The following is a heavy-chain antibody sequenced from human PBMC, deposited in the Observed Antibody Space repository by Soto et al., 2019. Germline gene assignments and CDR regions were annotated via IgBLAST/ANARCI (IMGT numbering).Heavy chain of an antibody. CDR1: GDSISDYY. V-gene: IGHV4-4*07. D-gene: IGHD5-12*01. CDR3: ARERREKIHDGYDIDY. CDR2: IYTTGST. J-gene: IGHJ4*02. Sequence: LSLTCTVSGDSISDYYWSWIRQPAGKGLEWIGRIYTTGSTDYNPSLKSRVTISTDMSKNQFSLKVTSMTAADTAVYYCARERREKIHDGYDIDYWGQGTLGTVS.